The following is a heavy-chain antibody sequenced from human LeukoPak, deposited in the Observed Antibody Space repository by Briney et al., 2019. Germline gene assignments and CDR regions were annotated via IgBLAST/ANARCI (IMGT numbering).Heavy chain of an antibody. CDR1: GFTFSSYW. J-gene: IGHJ4*02. D-gene: IGHD3-10*01. CDR2: IKQDGSEK. V-gene: IGHV3-7*01. CDR3: ARARFEMVRGVLFAY. Sequence: TGGSLRLSCAASGFTFSSYWMSWVRQAPGKGLEWVANIKQDGSEKYYVDSVKGRFTISRDNAKNSLYLQMNSLRAEDTAVYYWARARFEMVRGVLFAYWGQGTLVTVSS.